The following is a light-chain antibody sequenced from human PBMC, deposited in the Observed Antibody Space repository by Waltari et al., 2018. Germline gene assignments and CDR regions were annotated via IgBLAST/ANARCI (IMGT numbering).Light chain of an antibody. Sequence: EIVSTQSPGTLSLSPAERATLSCRASQSVSRTLAWYQQKPGQAPSVLLYDASSRATGIPDRFSGSGSGQDFSLSSSRLESEDFAVYYCQKYGTLPATLGQGTKVEIK. J-gene: IGKJ1*01. CDR2: DAS. V-gene: IGKV3-20*01. CDR1: QSVSRT. CDR3: QKYGTLPAT.